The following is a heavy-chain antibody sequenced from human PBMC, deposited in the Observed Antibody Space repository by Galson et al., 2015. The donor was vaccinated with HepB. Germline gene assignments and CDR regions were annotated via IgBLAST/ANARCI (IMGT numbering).Heavy chain of an antibody. V-gene: IGHV3-30*04. D-gene: IGHD3-9*01. Sequence: SLRLSCAASGFTFSSYAMHWVRQAPGKGLEWVAVISYDGSNKYYADSVKGRFTISRDNSKNTLYLQMNSLRAEDTAVYYCARDLVKVTYYYYGMDVWGQGTTVTVSS. CDR2: ISYDGSNK. J-gene: IGHJ6*02. CDR1: GFTFSSYA. CDR3: ARDLVKVTYYYYGMDV.